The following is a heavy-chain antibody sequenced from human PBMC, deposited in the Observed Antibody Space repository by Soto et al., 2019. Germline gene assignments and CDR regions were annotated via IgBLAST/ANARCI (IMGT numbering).Heavy chain of an antibody. V-gene: IGHV3-33*01. J-gene: IGHJ4*02. CDR3: ARDGNPRRYSSGWPDY. CDR2: IWYDGSNK. D-gene: IGHD6-19*01. Sequence: GGSLRLSCAASGFTFSSYGMHWVRQAPGKGLEWVAVIWYDGSNKYYADSVKGRFTISRDNSKNTLYLQMNSLRAEDTAVYYCARDGNPRRYSSGWPDYWGQGTLVTVSS. CDR1: GFTFSSYG.